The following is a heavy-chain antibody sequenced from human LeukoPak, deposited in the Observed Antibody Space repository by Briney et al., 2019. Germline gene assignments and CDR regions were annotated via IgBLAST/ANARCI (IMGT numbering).Heavy chain of an antibody. CDR2: IIPILGIA. CDR3: ARGGPLIPLDY. D-gene: IGHD2-21*01. V-gene: IGHV1-69*04. Sequence: ASVKVSCKASGGTFSSYAISWVRQAPGQGLEWMGRIIPILGIANYAQKFQGRVTITADESTSTAYMELSSLRSEDTAVYYCARGGPLIPLDYWGQGTLVTVSS. J-gene: IGHJ4*02. CDR1: GGTFSSYA.